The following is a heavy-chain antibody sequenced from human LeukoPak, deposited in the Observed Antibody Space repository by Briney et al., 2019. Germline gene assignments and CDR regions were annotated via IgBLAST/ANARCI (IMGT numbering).Heavy chain of an antibody. CDR3: ARGGYYGSGNDFRFDP. Sequence: SETLSLTCTVSGDSINSGNHYWSWIRQPAGKGLEWIGRIYITGSTNYNPSLKSRVTISLDASKNQFSLKLSSVTAADTAVYYCARGGYYGSGNDFRFDPWGQGTLVTVSS. J-gene: IGHJ5*02. CDR1: GDSINSGNHY. V-gene: IGHV4-61*02. D-gene: IGHD3-10*01. CDR2: IYITGST.